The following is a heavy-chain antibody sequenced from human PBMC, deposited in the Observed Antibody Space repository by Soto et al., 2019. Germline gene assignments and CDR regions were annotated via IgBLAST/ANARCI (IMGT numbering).Heavy chain of an antibody. J-gene: IGHJ5*02. CDR2: ISASGGST. CDR3: AKAPPGSRCWLHWFDP. D-gene: IGHD6-13*01. Sequence: EVQLVESGGGLVQPGGSLRLSCAASGFTFSSYAMTWVRQAPGKGLEWVSDISASGGSTYSADSVKGRFTVSRDNSKNTLYLQMDSLRAEGTAVYYCAKAPPGSRCWLHWFDPWGQGTLVTVSP. CDR1: GFTFSSYA. V-gene: IGHV3-23*04.